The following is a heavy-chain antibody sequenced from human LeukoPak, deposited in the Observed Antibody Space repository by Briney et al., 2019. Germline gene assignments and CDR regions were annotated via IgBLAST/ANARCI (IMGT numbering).Heavy chain of an antibody. V-gene: IGHV1-69*13. CDR3: ARAWRGIVATIGVI. D-gene: IGHD5-12*01. CDR1: GYTFTSYA. CDR2: IIPIFGTA. Sequence: GASVKVSCKASGYTFTSYAISWVRQAPGQGLEWMGGIIPIFGTANYAQKFQGRVTITADESTSTAYMELSSLRSEDTAVYYCARAWRGIVATIGVIWGQGTLVTVSS. J-gene: IGHJ4*02.